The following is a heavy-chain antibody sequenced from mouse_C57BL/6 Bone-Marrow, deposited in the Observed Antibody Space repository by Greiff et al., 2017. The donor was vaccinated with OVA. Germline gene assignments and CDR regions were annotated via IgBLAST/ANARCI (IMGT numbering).Heavy chain of an antibody. D-gene: IGHD4-1*01. CDR2: IDPENGDT. J-gene: IGHJ4*01. CDR1: GFNIKDDY. Sequence: DVKLQESGAELVRPGASVKLSCTASGFNIKDDYMHWVKQRPEQGLEWIGWIDPENGDTEYASKFQGKATITADTSSNTAYLQLSSLTSEDTAVYYCTPWGYYAMDYWGQGTSVTVSS. V-gene: IGHV14-4*01. CDR3: TPWGYYAMDY.